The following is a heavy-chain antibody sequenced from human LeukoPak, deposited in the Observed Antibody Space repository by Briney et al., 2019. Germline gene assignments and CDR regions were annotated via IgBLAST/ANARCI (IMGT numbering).Heavy chain of an antibody. CDR3: AKEVSRISFFDY. Sequence: GGSLRLSCAASGFTFSYCAMHWVRQAPGKGLEWVALISYDGINKYYADSVKGRFTISRDNSKNTLYLQTNSLGAEDTAVYYCAKEVSRISFFDYWGQGALITVSS. CDR1: GFTFSYCA. J-gene: IGHJ4*02. CDR2: ISYDGINK. D-gene: IGHD2-15*01. V-gene: IGHV3-30*18.